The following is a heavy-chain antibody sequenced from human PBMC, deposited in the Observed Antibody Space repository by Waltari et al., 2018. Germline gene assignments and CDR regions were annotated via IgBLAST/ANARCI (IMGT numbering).Heavy chain of an antibody. D-gene: IGHD3-3*01. Sequence: QVQLQESGPGLVKPSETLSLTCTVSGGSISRYYWSWIRQHPGKGLEWIVYIYYSGSTNYNPSLKSRVTISVDTSKNQFSLKLSSVTAADTAVYYCARRARYDFWSGYPTGYFDLWGRGTLVTVSS. J-gene: IGHJ2*01. CDR3: ARRARYDFWSGYPTGYFDL. CDR2: IYYSGST. V-gene: IGHV4-59*01. CDR1: GGSISRYY.